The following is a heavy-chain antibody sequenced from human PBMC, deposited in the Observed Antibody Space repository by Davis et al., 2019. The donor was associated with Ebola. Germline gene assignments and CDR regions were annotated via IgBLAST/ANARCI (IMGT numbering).Heavy chain of an antibody. CDR3: ARMAAAGTKLDV. CDR1: GYTFTSYG. Sequence: SCKASGYTFTSYGISWVRQAPRQGLEWMGWISTYNGNTNFAQKLQGRVTMTTDTSTSSAYIELRSLRSDDTAVYYCARMAAAGTKLDVWGQGTTVTVSS. V-gene: IGHV1-18*04. J-gene: IGHJ6*02. CDR2: ISTYNGNT. D-gene: IGHD6-13*01.